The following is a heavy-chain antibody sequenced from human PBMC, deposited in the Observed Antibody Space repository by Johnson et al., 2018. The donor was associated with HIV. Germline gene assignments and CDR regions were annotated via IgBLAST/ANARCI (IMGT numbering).Heavy chain of an antibody. CDR1: GFTFSSYW. CDR3: TRSTPPRGELLSGAFDV. J-gene: IGHJ3*01. CDR2: IKSKTDGGTT. Sequence: MQLVESGGGLVQPGGSLRLSCAASGFTFSSYWMSWVRQAPGKGLEWVGRIKSKTDGGTTDYAAPVKGRFTISRDDSKNTLYLQMNSLRVDDTAFYYCTRSTPPRGELLSGAFDVWGQGTMVTVSS. D-gene: IGHD1-26*01. V-gene: IGHV3-15*05.